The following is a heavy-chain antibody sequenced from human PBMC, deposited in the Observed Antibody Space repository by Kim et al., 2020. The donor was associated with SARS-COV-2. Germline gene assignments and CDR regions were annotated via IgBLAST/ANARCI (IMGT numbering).Heavy chain of an antibody. CDR2: IYHSGST. J-gene: IGHJ2*01. CDR3: ARAGGYFPYWYFDL. CDR1: GGSISSSNW. Sequence: SETLSLTCAVSGGSISSSNWWSWVRQPPGKGLEWIGEIYHSGSTNYNPSLKSRVTISVDKSKNQFSLKLSSVTAADTAVYYCARAGGYFPYWYFDLWGRGTLVTVSS. D-gene: IGHD3-22*01. V-gene: IGHV4-4*02.